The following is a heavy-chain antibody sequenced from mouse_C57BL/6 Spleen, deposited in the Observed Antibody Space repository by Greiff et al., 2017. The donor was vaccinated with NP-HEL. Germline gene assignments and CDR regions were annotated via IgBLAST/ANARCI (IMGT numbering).Heavy chain of an antibody. D-gene: IGHD2-1*01. V-gene: IGHV5-6*02. CDR3: ARQGGNPWFAY. Sequence: EVKLEESGGDLVKPGGSLKLSCAASGFTFSSYGMSWVRQTPDKRLEWVATISSGGSYTYYPDSVKGRFTISRDNAKNTLYLQMSSLKSEDTAMYYCARQGGNPWFAYWGQGTLVTVSA. J-gene: IGHJ3*01. CDR1: GFTFSSYG. CDR2: ISSGGSYT.